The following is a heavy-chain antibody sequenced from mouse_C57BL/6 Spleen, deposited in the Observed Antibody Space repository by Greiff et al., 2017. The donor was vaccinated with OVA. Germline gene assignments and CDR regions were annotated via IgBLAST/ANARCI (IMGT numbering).Heavy chain of an antibody. J-gene: IGHJ2*01. V-gene: IGHV1-15*01. CDR2: IDPETGGT. D-gene: IGHD2-3*01. Sequence: VQRVESGAELVRPGASVTLSCKASGYTFTDYEMHWVKQTPVHGLEWIGAIDPETGGTAYNQKFKGKAILTADKSSSTAYMELRSLTSEDSAVYYCTRSLYELLDYWGQGTTLTVSS. CDR1: GYTFTDYE. CDR3: TRSLYELLDY.